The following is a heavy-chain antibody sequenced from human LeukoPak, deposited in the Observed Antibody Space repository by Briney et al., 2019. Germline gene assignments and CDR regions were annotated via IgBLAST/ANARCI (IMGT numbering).Heavy chain of an antibody. CDR2: ISSSSSTI. Sequence: GGSLRLSCAASGFTFSSYSMNWVRQAPGKGLEWVSYISSSSSTIYYADSVKGRFTISRDNAKNSLYLQMNSLRAEDTAVYYCAKDIRSSWYYFQDWGQGTLVTVSS. V-gene: IGHV3-48*01. CDR3: AKDIRSSWYYFQD. J-gene: IGHJ1*01. CDR1: GFTFSSYS. D-gene: IGHD6-13*01.